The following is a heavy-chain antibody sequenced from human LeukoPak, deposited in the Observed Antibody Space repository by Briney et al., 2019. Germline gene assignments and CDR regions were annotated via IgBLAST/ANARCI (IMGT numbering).Heavy chain of an antibody. CDR3: ARGDYDFWSGHRY. J-gene: IGHJ4*02. Sequence: GASVKVSCKASGGTFSSYTISWVRQAPGQGLEWMGRIIPILGIANYAQKFQGRVTITADKSTSTAYMELSSLRSEDTAVYYCARGDYDFWSGHRYWGQGTLVTVSS. V-gene: IGHV1-69*02. CDR2: IIPILGIA. CDR1: GGTFSSYT. D-gene: IGHD3-3*01.